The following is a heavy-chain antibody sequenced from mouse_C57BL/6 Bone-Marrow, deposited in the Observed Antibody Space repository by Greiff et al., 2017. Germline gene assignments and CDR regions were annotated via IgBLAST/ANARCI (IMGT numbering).Heavy chain of an antibody. D-gene: IGHD2-3*01. CDR2: IYPGSGNT. J-gene: IGHJ2*01. CDR1: GYTFTDHY. Sequence: VKVEESGAEVVRPGASVKLSCKASGYTFTDHYINWVKQRPGQGLEWISRIYPGSGNTYYNEKFKGKATLTAEKSSNTAYMQLSSLTSEDSAVYFCARDDGYFFEYWGQGTTLTVSS. CDR3: ARDDGYFFEY. V-gene: IGHV1-76*01.